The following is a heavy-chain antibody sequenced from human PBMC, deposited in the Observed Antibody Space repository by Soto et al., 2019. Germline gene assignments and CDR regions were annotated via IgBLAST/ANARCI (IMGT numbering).Heavy chain of an antibody. Sequence: QVQLQESGSGLLKPSETLSLTCNVSRGSISTYYWAWIRQPPGKGLEWIGDIYYTGSSRHNPSLKGRVTISVDTSKNQFTLQMTSVTAVDTALYYCVRGGKRYADTFGQGILVTVSS. CDR3: VRGGKRYADT. J-gene: IGHJ5*02. CDR1: RGSISTYY. V-gene: IGHV4-59*01. CDR2: IYYTGSS. D-gene: IGHD3-16*01.